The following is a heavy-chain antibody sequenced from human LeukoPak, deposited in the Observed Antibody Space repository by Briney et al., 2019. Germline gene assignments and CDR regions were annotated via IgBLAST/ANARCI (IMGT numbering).Heavy chain of an antibody. V-gene: IGHV4-38-2*01. CDR1: GNSISNTYY. CDR2: IYNSGST. CDR3: ARDSSGNYFDY. D-gene: IGHD1-26*01. Sequence: SETLSLTCAVSGNSISNTYYWGWIRQPPGKELEWIGSIYNSGSTHYNPSLKSRVTISVDTSKNQFSLKLNSVTAADTAVYYCARDSSGNYFDYWGQGTLVTVSS. J-gene: IGHJ4*02.